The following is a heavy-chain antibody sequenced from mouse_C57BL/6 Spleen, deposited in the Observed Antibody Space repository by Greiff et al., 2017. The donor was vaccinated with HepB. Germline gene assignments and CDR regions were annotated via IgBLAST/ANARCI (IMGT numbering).Heavy chain of an antibody. J-gene: IGHJ4*01. Sequence: VQLQQPGAELVRPGSSVKLSCKASGYTFTSYWMHWVKQRPIQGLEWIGNIDPSDSETHYNQKFKDKATLTVDKSSSTAYMQLSSLTSEDSAVYYCARAYYYGSSWGYAMDYWGQGTSVTVSS. CDR2: IDPSDSET. D-gene: IGHD1-1*01. CDR1: GYTFTSYW. CDR3: ARAYYYGSSWGYAMDY. V-gene: IGHV1-52*01.